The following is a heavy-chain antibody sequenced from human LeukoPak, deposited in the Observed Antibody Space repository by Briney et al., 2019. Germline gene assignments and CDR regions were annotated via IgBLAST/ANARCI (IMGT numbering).Heavy chain of an antibody. V-gene: IGHV1-2*02. Sequence: ASVKVSCKASGYTFTGYYMHWVRQAPGQGLEWMGWINPNSGGTNYAQKFQGRVTMTRDTSISTAYMKLSRLRSDDTAVYYCARESVAANWFDPWGQGTLVTVSS. D-gene: IGHD6-25*01. CDR1: GYTFTGYY. CDR3: ARESVAANWFDP. CDR2: INPNSGGT. J-gene: IGHJ5*02.